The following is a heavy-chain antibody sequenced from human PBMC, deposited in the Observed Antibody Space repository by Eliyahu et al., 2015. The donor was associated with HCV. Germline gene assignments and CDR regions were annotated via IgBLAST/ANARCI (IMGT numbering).Heavy chain of an antibody. Sequence: EVQLVESGGGLIQPGGSLRLSCXVSGFXVKSNYMSWVRQAPGKGLEWVSVIYSGGSTXYGDSVQGRFTISRDTSKNTVYLQMKNLRVEDTALYYCASLAIVVPARTDYWGQGTLVTVSS. CDR3: ASLAIVVPARTDY. D-gene: IGHD2-2*03. CDR1: GFXVKSNY. V-gene: IGHV3-53*01. J-gene: IGHJ4*02. CDR2: IYSGGST.